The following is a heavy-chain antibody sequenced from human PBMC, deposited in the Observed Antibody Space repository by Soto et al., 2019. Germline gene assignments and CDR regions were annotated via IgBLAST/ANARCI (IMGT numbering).Heavy chain of an antibody. CDR1: GGSISSYY. V-gene: IGHV4-59*01. D-gene: IGHD3-10*01. CDR3: ARLPLTMVRGVINFGP. J-gene: IGHJ5*02. CDR2: IYYSGST. Sequence: SETLSLTCTVSGGSISSYYWSWIRQPPGKGLEWIGYIYYSGSTNYNPSLKSRVTISVDTSKNQFSLKLSSVTAADTAVYYCARLPLTMVRGVINFGPWGQGALVTVSS.